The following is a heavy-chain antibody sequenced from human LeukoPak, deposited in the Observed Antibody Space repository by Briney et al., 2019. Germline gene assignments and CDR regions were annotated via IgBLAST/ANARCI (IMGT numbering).Heavy chain of an antibody. Sequence: SETLSLTCAVYGGSFSGYYWSWIRQPPGKGLEWIGEINHSGSTNYNPSLKSRVTISVDTPKNQFSLKLSSVTAADTAVYYCARGRRAYCSSTSCYFYAFDIWGQGTMVTVSS. CDR3: ARGRRAYCSSTSCYFYAFDI. J-gene: IGHJ3*02. CDR1: GGSFSGYY. D-gene: IGHD2-2*01. V-gene: IGHV4-34*01. CDR2: INHSGST.